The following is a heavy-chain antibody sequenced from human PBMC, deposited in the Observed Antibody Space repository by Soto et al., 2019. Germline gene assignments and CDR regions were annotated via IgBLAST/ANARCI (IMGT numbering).Heavy chain of an antibody. Sequence: ASVKVSCKASGYTFTGYYMHWVRQAPGQGLEWMGWINPNSGGTNYAQKFQGRVTMTRDTSISTAYMELSRLRSDDTAVYYCARSGGGGARGGGYYYYGMDVWGQGTTVTVSS. CDR2: INPNSGGT. CDR1: GYTFTGYY. V-gene: IGHV1-2*02. J-gene: IGHJ6*02. CDR3: ARSGGGGARGGGYYYYGMDV. D-gene: IGHD3-16*01.